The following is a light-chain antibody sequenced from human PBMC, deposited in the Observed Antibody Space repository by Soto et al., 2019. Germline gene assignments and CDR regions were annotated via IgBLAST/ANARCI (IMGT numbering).Light chain of an antibody. Sequence: IPKTQTRFTLPASIGDRVTIPGRASQGVSGRLAWSQQKPGEAPKLIYAASSLHSGVPSRFRGSGSRTDCTLTISRLQPEVVETNNCLQANSFTLTCGQGTRL. J-gene: IGKJ5*01. CDR2: AAS. CDR1: QGVSGR. V-gene: IGKV1D-12*01. CDR3: LQANSFTLT.